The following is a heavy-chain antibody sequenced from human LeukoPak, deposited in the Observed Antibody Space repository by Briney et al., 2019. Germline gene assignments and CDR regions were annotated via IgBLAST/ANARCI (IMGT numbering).Heavy chain of an antibody. J-gene: IGHJ4*02. CDR3: ARLGLVVAATYYFDY. CDR2: IYTSGST. V-gene: IGHV4-61*02. D-gene: IGHD2-15*01. CDR1: GGSISSGIYY. Sequence: PSETLSLTCTVSGGSISSGIYYWTWIRQPAGKGLEWIGRIYTSGSTNYNPSLKSRVTISVDTSKNQFSLKLSSVTAADTAVYYCARLGLVVAATYYFDYWGQGTLVTVSS.